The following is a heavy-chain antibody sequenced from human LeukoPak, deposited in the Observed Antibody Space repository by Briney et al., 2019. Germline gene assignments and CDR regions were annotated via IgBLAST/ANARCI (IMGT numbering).Heavy chain of an antibody. D-gene: IGHD2-2*02. CDR1: GGSISSYY. CDR2: IYYSGST. Sequence: SETLSLTCTVSGGSISSYYWSLIRQPAGKGLEWIGYIYYSGSTNYNPSLKSRVTISVDTSKNQFSLKLSSVTAADTAVYYCAGQIPYGMDVWGQGTTVTVSS. J-gene: IGHJ6*02. CDR3: AGQIPYGMDV. V-gene: IGHV4-59*08.